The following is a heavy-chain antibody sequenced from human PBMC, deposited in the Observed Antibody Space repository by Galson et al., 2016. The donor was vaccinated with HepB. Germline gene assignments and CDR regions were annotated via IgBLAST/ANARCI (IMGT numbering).Heavy chain of an antibody. J-gene: IGHJ5*02. V-gene: IGHV1-3*04. D-gene: IGHD2-8*01. CDR3: ARAGSMLYDWFDP. CDR2: INTGNGNT. CDR1: GYTFTTYV. Sequence: SVKVSCKASGYTFTTYVIHWVRQAPGQGLEWMGWINTGNGNTKYSQKFQGRVSFSRDTSASTAYMELGSLKSEDTAVYYCARAGSMLYDWFDPWGQGTLVTVSS.